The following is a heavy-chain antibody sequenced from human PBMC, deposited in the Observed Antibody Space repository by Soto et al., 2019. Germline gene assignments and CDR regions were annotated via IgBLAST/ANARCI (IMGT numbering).Heavy chain of an antibody. CDR3: AIVPVVATPWDPYYYGMDV. D-gene: IGHD5-12*01. CDR1: GFTFSSYA. CDR2: ISGSGGST. Sequence: PGGSLRLSCAASGFTFSSYAMSWVRQAPGKGLEWVSAISGSGGSTYYADSVKGRFTISRDNSKNTLYLQMNSLRAEDTAVYYCAIVPVVATPWDPYYYGMDVWGQGTTVTVSS. J-gene: IGHJ6*02. V-gene: IGHV3-23*01.